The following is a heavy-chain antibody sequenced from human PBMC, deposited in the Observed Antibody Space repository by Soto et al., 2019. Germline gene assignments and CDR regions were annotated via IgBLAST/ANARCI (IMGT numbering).Heavy chain of an antibody. D-gene: IGHD3-3*01. Sequence: QERLVQSGAEVRKPGSSVKVSCKVTGGTSTRYAINWVRQAPGQGLEWMGGIVPMFGTSKYAQKFLGRVTITADTSTNIAYMELRSLRSEDTDVYYCNSGSEYDFWSGYLWGQGTLVSVSS. CDR3: NSGSEYDFWSGYL. CDR2: IVPMFGTS. V-gene: IGHV1-69*06. J-gene: IGHJ4*02. CDR1: GGTSTRYA.